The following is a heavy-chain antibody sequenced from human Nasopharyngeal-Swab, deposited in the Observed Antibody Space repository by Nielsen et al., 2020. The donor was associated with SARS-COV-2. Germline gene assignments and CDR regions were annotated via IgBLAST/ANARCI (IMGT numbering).Heavy chain of an antibody. CDR3: TTDDRALDY. V-gene: IGHV3-15*01. CDR1: GFTFSNAW. J-gene: IGHJ4*02. Sequence: GESLKISCAASGFTFSNAWMSWVRQAPGKGLEWVGRIKSKTDGGTTDYTAPVTGSFTISRDDSENTLYLQMNSLKTEDTAVYFCTTDDRALDYWGQGTLVTVSS. CDR2: IKSKTDGGTT.